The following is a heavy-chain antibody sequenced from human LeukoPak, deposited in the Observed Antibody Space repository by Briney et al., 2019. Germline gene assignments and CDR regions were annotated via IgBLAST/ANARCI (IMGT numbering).Heavy chain of an antibody. CDR3: ANVKWRCGSSGYYFENDALDI. Sequence: GGSLRLSCAASGFSFSNYTVHWVRQAPGKGLEWVALVSFDGSYTIYADSVKGRFAISRDNFTDTLYLEMNSLLSEDTALYYCANVKWRCGSSGYYFENDALDILGQGTMVHGSS. J-gene: IGHJ3*02. V-gene: IGHV3-30*09. CDR1: GFSFSNYT. D-gene: IGHD3-22*01. CDR2: VSFDGSYT.